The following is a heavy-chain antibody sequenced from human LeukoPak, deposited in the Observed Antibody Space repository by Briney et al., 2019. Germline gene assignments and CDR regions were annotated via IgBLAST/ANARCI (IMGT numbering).Heavy chain of an antibody. CDR2: IGTAGDT. D-gene: IGHD3-22*01. CDR1: GFTFSSYD. V-gene: IGHV3-13*01. CDR3: ARGRTDYYDSSGYPYFYYYYGMDV. J-gene: IGHJ6*02. Sequence: GGSLRLSCAASGFTFSSYDMHWVRQATGKGLEWVSAIGTAGDTYYPGSVKGRFTISRENAKNSLYLQMNSLRAGDTAVYYCARGRTDYYDSSGYPYFYYYYGMDVWGQGTTVTVSS.